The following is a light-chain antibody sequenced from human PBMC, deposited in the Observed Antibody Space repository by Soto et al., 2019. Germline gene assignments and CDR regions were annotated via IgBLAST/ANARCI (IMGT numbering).Light chain of an antibody. J-gene: IGKJ1*01. CDR2: GAS. Sequence: EMVMTQSPATLSVSPGEGATLSCRASQSLNTNLAWYQQKLGQAPRVLIYGASTRATGIPARFSGSGSGTEFTLTISGLQSEDSGVYFCHEYNTWPWTFGQGTKVDIK. V-gene: IGKV3-15*01. CDR3: HEYNTWPWT. CDR1: QSLNTN.